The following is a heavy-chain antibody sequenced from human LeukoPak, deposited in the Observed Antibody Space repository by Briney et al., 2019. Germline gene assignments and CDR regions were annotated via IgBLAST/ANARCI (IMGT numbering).Heavy chain of an antibody. CDR2: IDTDGSSA. CDR3: ASALTTVTPHFHY. CDR1: GFTFSDYW. J-gene: IGHJ4*02. D-gene: IGHD4-17*01. V-gene: IGHV3-74*01. Sequence: GGSLRLTCAASGFTFSDYWMRWVRQAPGKGLVWVSRIDTDGSSATYADSVKGRFTISRDNAKNTVYLQMNSLRAEDTGVYYCASALTTVTPHFHYWGQGTLVTVSS.